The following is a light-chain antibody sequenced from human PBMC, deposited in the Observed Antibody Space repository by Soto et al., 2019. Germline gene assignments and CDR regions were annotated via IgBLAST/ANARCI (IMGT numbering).Light chain of an antibody. CDR1: QTISSW. Sequence: DIQMTHSPSTLSGSVGDRVTMIWRASQTISSWLAWYQQKPGKAPKLLIYKASTLKSGVPSRFSGSGSGTEFTLTISSLQPDDFAAYYCQQSYSTPRTFGQGTKVDIK. CDR2: KAS. V-gene: IGKV1-5*03. CDR3: QQSYSTPRT. J-gene: IGKJ1*01.